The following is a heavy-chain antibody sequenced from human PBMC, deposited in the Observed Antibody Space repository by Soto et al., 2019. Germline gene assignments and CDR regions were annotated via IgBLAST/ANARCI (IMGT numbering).Heavy chain of an antibody. J-gene: IGHJ4*02. CDR2: INAGNGNT. Sequence: ASVKVSCKASGYTFTSYAMHWVRQAPGQRLEWMGWINAGNGNTKYSQKFQGRVTITRDTSASTAYMELSSLRSEDTAVYYCAREGDYYGSGSYFSYFDYWGQGTLVTVSS. CDR1: GYTFTSYA. V-gene: IGHV1-3*01. CDR3: AREGDYYGSGSYFSYFDY. D-gene: IGHD3-10*01.